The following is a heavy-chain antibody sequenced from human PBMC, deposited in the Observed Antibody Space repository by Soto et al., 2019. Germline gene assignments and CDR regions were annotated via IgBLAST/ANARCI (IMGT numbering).Heavy chain of an antibody. CDR1: GGTFSSYA. Sequence: SVKVSCKASGGTFSSYAISWVRQAPGQGLEWMGGIIPIFGTANYAQKFQGRVTITADESTSTAYMELSSLRSEDTAVYYCARSPHCSSTSCYHYYYGMDVWGQETTVTVSS. CDR3: ARSPHCSSTSCYHYYYGMDV. V-gene: IGHV1-69*13. CDR2: IIPIFGTA. D-gene: IGHD2-2*01. J-gene: IGHJ6*02.